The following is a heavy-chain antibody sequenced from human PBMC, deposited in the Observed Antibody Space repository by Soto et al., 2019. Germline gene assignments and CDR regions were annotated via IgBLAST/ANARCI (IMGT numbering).Heavy chain of an antibody. CDR2: IYYSGST. D-gene: IGHD6-19*01. Sequence: SETLSLTCTVSGGSISSGGYYWSWIRQHPGKGLEWIGYIYYSGSTYYNPSLKSRVTISVDTSKNQFSLKLSSVTAADTAVYYCASQTQWLSDDAYYYGMDVWGQGTTVTVSS. CDR1: GGSISSGGYY. J-gene: IGHJ6*02. V-gene: IGHV4-31*03. CDR3: ASQTQWLSDDAYYYGMDV.